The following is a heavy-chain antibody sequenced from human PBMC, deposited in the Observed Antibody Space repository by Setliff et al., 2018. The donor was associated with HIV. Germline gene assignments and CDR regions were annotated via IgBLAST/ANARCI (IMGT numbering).Heavy chain of an antibody. J-gene: IGHJ6*03. V-gene: IGHV3-21*01. CDR3: VKDEEYIGVVSATMNMPGYYHYYYMDV. CDR1: GFTFSSYT. CDR2: ISGGGKSI. D-gene: IGHD2-2*01. Sequence: GGSLSLSCAASGFTFSSYTMHWVRQAPGKGLEWVASISGGGKSIYYADSVKGRFTISRDNADRSLYLQMNSLRAEDTAVYYCVKDEEYIGVVSATMNMPGYYHYYYMDVWGKGSTVTVSS.